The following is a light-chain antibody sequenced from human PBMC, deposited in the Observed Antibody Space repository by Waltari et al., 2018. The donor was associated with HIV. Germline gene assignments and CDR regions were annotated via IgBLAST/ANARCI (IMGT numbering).Light chain of an antibody. J-gene: IGLJ2*01. CDR2: DVS. CDR3: CSYAGIYTYVK. CDR1: SSDVGGYNY. Sequence: QSALTQPRSVSGSPGQSVSISCTGTSSDVGGYNYVSCYQQHPDKAPKLMIYDVSQRPSGVPDRFSGSKSGNTASLTISGLQAEDEADYYCCSYAGIYTYVKFGGGTKLTVL. V-gene: IGLV2-11*01.